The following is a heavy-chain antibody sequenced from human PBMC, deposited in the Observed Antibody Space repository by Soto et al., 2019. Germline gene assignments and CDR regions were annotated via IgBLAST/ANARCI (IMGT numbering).Heavy chain of an antibody. D-gene: IGHD3-22*01. V-gene: IGHV1-69*13. CDR1: GGTFSSYA. Sequence: GASVKVSCKASGGTFSSYAISWVRQAPGQGLEWMGGIIPIFGTANYAQKFQGRVTITADESTSTAYMELSSLRSEDTAVYYCARGSYYYDSYYYYGMDVWGQGTTVTVS. CDR2: IIPIFGTA. J-gene: IGHJ6*02. CDR3: ARGSYYYDSYYYYGMDV.